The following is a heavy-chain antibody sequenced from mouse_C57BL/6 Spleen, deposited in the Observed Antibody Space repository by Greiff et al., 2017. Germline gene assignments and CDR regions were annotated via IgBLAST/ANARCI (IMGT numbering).Heavy chain of an antibody. CDR2: ISGGGGNT. CDR3: ARQGITTAGGAWFAY. D-gene: IGHD1-1*01. J-gene: IGHJ3*01. Sequence: EVMLVESGGGLVKPGGSLKLSCAASGFTFSSYTMSWVRQTPEKRLEWVATISGGGGNTYYPDSVKGRFTISRDNAKNTLYLQMSSLRSEDTALYYCARQGITTAGGAWFAYWGQGTLVTVSA. CDR1: GFTFSSYT. V-gene: IGHV5-9*01.